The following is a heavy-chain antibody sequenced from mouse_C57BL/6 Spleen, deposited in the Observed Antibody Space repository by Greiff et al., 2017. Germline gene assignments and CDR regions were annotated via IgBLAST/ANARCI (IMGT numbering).Heavy chain of an antibody. CDR2: IDPETGGT. J-gene: IGHJ1*03. D-gene: IGHD2-5*01. CDR3: TRWAYSNCHWYFDV. V-gene: IGHV1-15*01. CDR1: GYTFTDYE. Sequence: VQLQQSGAELVRPGASVTLSCKASGYTFTDYEMHWVKQTPVHGLEWIGAIDPETGGTAYNQKFKGKAILTADKSSSTAYMELRSLTSEDSAVYYCTRWAYSNCHWYFDVWGTGTTVTVSS.